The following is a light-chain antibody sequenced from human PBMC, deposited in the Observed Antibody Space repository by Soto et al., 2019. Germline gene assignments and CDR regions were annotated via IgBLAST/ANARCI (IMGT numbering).Light chain of an antibody. CDR3: QQYNNWPTWT. V-gene: IGKV3-20*01. CDR2: GAS. J-gene: IGKJ1*01. CDR1: QSVSSTY. Sequence: EIVLTQSPGTLSLSPGERATLSCRASQSVSSTYFAWYQQKPGQSPRLLIYGASSRATGIPDRFSGSGSGTDFTLTISRLEPEDFAVYYCQQYNNWPTWTFGQGTKVDIK.